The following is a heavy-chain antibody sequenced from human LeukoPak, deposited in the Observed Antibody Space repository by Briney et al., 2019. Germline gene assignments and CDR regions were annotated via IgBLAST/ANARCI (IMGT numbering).Heavy chain of an antibody. CDR2: ISGSGGST. J-gene: IGHJ4*02. Sequence: GGSLRLSCAASGFTFSSYAMSWVRQAPGKGLEWVSAISGSGGSTYYADSVKGRFTISGDNSKNTLYLQMNSLRAEDTAVYYCAKDRGYSYGWYDYWGQGTLVTVSS. V-gene: IGHV3-23*01. D-gene: IGHD5-18*01. CDR1: GFTFSSYA. CDR3: AKDRGYSYGWYDY.